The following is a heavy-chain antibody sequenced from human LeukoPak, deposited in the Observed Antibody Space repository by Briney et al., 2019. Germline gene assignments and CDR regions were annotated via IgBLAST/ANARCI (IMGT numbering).Heavy chain of an antibody. Sequence: SETLSLTCTVSGGSITSSNYYWGWIRQPPGKGLEWIGSIYYSGTSYYNPSLKSRVTISVDTSKNQFSLKLSSVTAADTAVYYCASKFHGRAFDIWGQGTMVTVSS. V-gene: IGHV4-39*07. CDR1: GGSITSSNYY. J-gene: IGHJ3*02. CDR2: IYYSGTS. CDR3: ASKFHGRAFDI.